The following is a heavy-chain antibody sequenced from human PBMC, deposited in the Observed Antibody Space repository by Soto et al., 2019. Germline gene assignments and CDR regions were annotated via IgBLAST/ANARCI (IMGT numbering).Heavy chain of an antibody. D-gene: IGHD6-19*01. CDR2: MSVSGAST. CDR3: TKVGSGWYYCYY. Sequence: PGGSLRLSCAASGFTFSNYPMSWVRQAPGKGLEWVSGMSVSGASTYYADSVKGRFTISRDNSKNTLYLQMNSLRGEDTAIYYCTKVGSGWYYCYYRGEATLVTVSS. J-gene: IGHJ4*02. V-gene: IGHV3-23*01. CDR1: GFTFSNYP.